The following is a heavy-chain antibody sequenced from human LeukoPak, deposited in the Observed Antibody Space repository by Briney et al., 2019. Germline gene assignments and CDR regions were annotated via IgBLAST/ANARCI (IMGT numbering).Heavy chain of an antibody. J-gene: IGHJ4*02. Sequence: PGGSLRLSCAASGFTFSNYWMTWVRQAPGKGLEWVANIKEGGSEKYYVDSVKGRFTISRDNAKNSAFLQMNSLRAEDTAVYYCARVDSAEKRDFDCWGQGTLVTVSS. CDR2: IKEGGSEK. V-gene: IGHV3-7*01. CDR3: ARVDSAEKRDFDC. D-gene: IGHD3-22*01. CDR1: GFTFSNYW.